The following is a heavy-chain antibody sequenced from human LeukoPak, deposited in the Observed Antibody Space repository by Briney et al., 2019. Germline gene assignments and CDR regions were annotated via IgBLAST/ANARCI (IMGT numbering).Heavy chain of an antibody. V-gene: IGHV4-59*12. D-gene: IGHD2-2*01. CDR1: GGSISTYY. CDR2: IYYSGST. Sequence: SETQSLTCTVSGGSISTYYWSWIRQPPGKGLEWIGFIYYSGSTNYNASLKSRVTISVDMSKSQFSLKLSSVTAADTAVYYCARAGLPDIVVVPAYGAFDYWGQGTLVTVSS. J-gene: IGHJ4*02. CDR3: ARAGLPDIVVVPAYGAFDY.